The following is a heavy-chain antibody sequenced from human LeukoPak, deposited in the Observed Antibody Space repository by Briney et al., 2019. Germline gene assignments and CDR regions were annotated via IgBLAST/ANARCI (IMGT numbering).Heavy chain of an antibody. CDR2: IRYDGGNK. V-gene: IGHV3-30*02. J-gene: IGHJ5*02. CDR3: AKDLSGSYSNGFDP. Sequence: GGSLRLSCAASGFTFSSYGMHWVRQAPGKGLDWVAFIRYDGGNKYYADSVKGRFTISRDNSKNTLYLQMNSLRAEDTAVYYCAKDLSGSYSNGFDPWGQGTLVTVSS. D-gene: IGHD1-26*01. CDR1: GFTFSSYG.